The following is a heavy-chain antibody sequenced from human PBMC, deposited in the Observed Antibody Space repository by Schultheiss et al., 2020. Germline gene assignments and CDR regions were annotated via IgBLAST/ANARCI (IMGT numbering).Heavy chain of an antibody. D-gene: IGHD2-15*01. CDR3: AKEGGWWRDFDY. V-gene: IGHV3-21*04. Sequence: LSLTCAASGFTFSSYSMNWVRQAPGKGLEWVSSISSSSSYIYYADSVKGRFTISRDNAKNSLYLQMNSLRAEDTALYYCAKEGGWWRDFDYWGQGTLVTVSS. CDR1: GFTFSSYS. CDR2: ISSSSSYI. J-gene: IGHJ4*02.